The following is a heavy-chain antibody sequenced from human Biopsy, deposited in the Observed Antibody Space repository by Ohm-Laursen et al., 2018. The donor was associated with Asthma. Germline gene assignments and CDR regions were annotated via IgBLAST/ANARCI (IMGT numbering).Heavy chain of an antibody. CDR3: ASDFPKDYVRYNFQF. V-gene: IGHV1-24*01. Sequence: ASVKVSCKVSGYSLIDLSMHWVRQAPGQGLEWMGGHDHEEGGTVNARRFQGRVTMTEDTSTDTASMELSSLSSDDTAVYYCASDFPKDYVRYNFQFWGQGTLVTVSS. D-gene: IGHD4-17*01. CDR1: GYSLIDLS. J-gene: IGHJ4*02. CDR2: HDHEEGGT.